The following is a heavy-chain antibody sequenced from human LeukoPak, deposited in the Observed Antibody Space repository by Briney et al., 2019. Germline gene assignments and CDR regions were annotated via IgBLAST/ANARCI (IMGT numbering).Heavy chain of an antibody. D-gene: IGHD2-21*02. CDR3: AKSPLANCGGDCYVDG. Sequence: GGSLRLSCAASGFTFSSYSMNWVRQAPGKGLEWVSYISSSSSTIYYADSVKGRFTISRDNAKNSLYLQMNSLRDEDTAVYYCAKSPLANCGGDCYVDGWGQGTLVTVSS. J-gene: IGHJ5*02. V-gene: IGHV3-48*02. CDR1: GFTFSSYS. CDR2: ISSSSSTI.